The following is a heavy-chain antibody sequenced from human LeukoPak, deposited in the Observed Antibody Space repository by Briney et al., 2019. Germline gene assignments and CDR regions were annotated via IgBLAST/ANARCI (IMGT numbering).Heavy chain of an antibody. D-gene: IGHD3-22*01. V-gene: IGHV3-30-3*01. CDR1: GFTFSSYA. Sequence: GGSLRLSCAASGFTFSSYAMHWVRQAPGKGLEWVAVISYDGSNKYYADSVKGRFTISRDNSKNTLYLQMNSLRAEDTAVYYCARDQFSTRYYYDSSWDAFGIWGQGTMVTVSS. CDR3: ARDQFSTRYYYDSSWDAFGI. J-gene: IGHJ3*02. CDR2: ISYDGSNK.